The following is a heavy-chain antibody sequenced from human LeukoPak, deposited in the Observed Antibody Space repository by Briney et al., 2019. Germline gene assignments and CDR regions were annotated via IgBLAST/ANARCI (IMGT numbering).Heavy chain of an antibody. J-gene: IGHJ4*02. CDR2: ISGSGGST. Sequence: HPGGSLRLSCAASGFTFSSYAMSWVRQAPGKGLEWVSAISGSGGSTYYADSVKGRFTISRDNSKNTLYLQMNSLRAEDTAVYYCAKDRTRGSGWNTIDYWGQGTLVTVSS. CDR1: GFTFSSYA. V-gene: IGHV3-23*01. CDR3: AKDRTRGSGWNTIDY. D-gene: IGHD6-19*01.